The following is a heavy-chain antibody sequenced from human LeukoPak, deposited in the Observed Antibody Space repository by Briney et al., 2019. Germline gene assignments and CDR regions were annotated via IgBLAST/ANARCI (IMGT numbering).Heavy chain of an antibody. CDR3: ARSGQDGFYEIDY. Sequence: SETLSLTCTVSGGSISSYYWSWIRQPPGKGLEWIGYIYYSGSTNYNPSLKSRVTISVDTSKNQFSLKLSSVTAADTAVYYCARSGQDGFYEIDYWGQGTLVTVSS. J-gene: IGHJ4*02. D-gene: IGHD3-16*01. CDR2: IYYSGST. CDR1: GGSISSYY. V-gene: IGHV4-59*12.